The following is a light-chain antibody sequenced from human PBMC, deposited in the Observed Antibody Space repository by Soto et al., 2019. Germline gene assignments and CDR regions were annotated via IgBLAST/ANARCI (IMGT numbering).Light chain of an antibody. CDR2: DAS. V-gene: IGKV3-11*01. CDR1: QSVSSS. J-gene: IGKJ4*01. CDR3: QHRGNWPSVT. Sequence: EIVLTQSPATLALSPGNRATLSCRASQSVSSSLAWYQHQPGQAPRLLIYDASKRAPGIPARFSGSGSGTHFTRTISSLEPEDFAVYYCQHRGNWPSVTFGGGTKLQIK.